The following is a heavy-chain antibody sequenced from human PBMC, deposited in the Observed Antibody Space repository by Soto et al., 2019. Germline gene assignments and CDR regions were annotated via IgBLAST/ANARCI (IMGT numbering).Heavy chain of an antibody. Sequence: GASLKVSCKASGYTFTSYGISWVRQAPGQGLEWMGWISAYNGNTNYAQKLQGRVTMTTDTSTSTAYMELRSLRSDDTAVYDCARDTERISLTAMVDSGGWFDPWGQGTLVTVSS. J-gene: IGHJ5*02. D-gene: IGHD5-18*01. V-gene: IGHV1-18*04. CDR1: GYTFTSYG. CDR3: ARDTERISLTAMVDSGGWFDP. CDR2: ISAYNGNT.